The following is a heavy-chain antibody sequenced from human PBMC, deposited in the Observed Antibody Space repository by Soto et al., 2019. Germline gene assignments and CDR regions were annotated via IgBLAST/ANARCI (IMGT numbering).Heavy chain of an antibody. Sequence: TLSLTCAVYGGSFSGYYWRCTRQPPGKGLEWIGEINHSGSTNYNPSLKSRVTISVDTSKNQFSLKLSSVTAADTAVYYCARGGYCTNGVCYILDYWGQGTLVTVSS. CDR2: INHSGST. D-gene: IGHD2-8*01. J-gene: IGHJ4*02. V-gene: IGHV4-34*01. CDR1: GGSFSGYY. CDR3: ARGGYCTNGVCYILDY.